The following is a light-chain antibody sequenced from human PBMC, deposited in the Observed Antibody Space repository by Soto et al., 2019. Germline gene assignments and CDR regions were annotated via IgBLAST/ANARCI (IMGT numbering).Light chain of an antibody. J-gene: IGLJ1*01. Sequence: QSALTQPAAVSGSPGQSITISCTGTSSDVGGYNYVSWYQQYPGKAPKLIVYEVNNRPSGVSGRFSGSKSGNTASLTISGLLADDEADYYCSSYTSSTTYVFGTGTKLTVL. CDR1: SSDVGGYNY. CDR2: EVN. V-gene: IGLV2-14*01. CDR3: SSYTSSTTYV.